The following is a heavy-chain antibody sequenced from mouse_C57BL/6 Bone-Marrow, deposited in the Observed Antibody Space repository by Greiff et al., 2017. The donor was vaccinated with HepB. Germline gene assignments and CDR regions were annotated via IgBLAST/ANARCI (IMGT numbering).Heavy chain of an antibody. J-gene: IGHJ2*01. CDR2: IHPNSGST. CDR1: GYTFTSYW. D-gene: IGHD1-1*01. Sequence: QVHVKQPGAELVKPGASVKLSCKASGYTFTSYWMHWVKQRPGQGLEWIGMIHPNSGSTNYNEKFKSKATLTVDKSSSTAYMQLSSLTSEDSAVYYCARRLYYYGSSLGYWGQGTTLTVSS. CDR3: ARRLYYYGSSLGY. V-gene: IGHV1-64*01.